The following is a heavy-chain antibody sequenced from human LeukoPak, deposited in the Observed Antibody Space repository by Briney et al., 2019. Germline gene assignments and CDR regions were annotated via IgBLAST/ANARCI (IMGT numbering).Heavy chain of an antibody. CDR3: AREGSSGWYDSYGMDV. D-gene: IGHD6-19*01. CDR1: GFTFSSYA. Sequence: GGSLRLSCAASGFTFSSYAMHWVRQAPGKGLEWVAVISYDGSNKYYADSVKDRFTISRDNSKNTLYLQMNSLRAEDTAVYYCAREGSSGWYDSYGMDVWGQGTTVTVSS. V-gene: IGHV3-30-3*01. CDR2: ISYDGSNK. J-gene: IGHJ6*02.